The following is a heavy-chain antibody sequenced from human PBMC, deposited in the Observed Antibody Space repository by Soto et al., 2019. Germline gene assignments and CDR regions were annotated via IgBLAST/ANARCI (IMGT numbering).Heavy chain of an antibody. CDR3: AFGTRALITAFFSY. CDR2: VHESGST. V-gene: IGHV4-38-2*02. CDR1: GYSISSGSY. D-gene: IGHD3-16*01. Sequence: SETLSLTCTVSGYSISSGSYWGWIRQTPGRGLEWIGCVHESGSTDYNPSLRGRVIISLHTSKSQFSLSLRSATAADTATYYCAFGTRALITAFFSYCGQG. J-gene: IGHJ1*01.